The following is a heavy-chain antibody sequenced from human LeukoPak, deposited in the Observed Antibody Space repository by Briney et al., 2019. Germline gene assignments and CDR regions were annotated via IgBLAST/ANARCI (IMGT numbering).Heavy chain of an antibody. D-gene: IGHD3-10*01. CDR3: VGVRWFGGSNWFDP. J-gene: IGHJ5*02. CDR2: ISSSSSYI. V-gene: IGHV3-21*01. Sequence: PGGSLRLSCAASGFTFSSYSMNWVRQAPGKGLEWVSSISSSSSYIYYADSVKGRFTISRDNAKNSLYLQMNSLRAEDTAVYYCVGVRWFGGSNWFDPWGQGTLVTVSS. CDR1: GFTFSSYS.